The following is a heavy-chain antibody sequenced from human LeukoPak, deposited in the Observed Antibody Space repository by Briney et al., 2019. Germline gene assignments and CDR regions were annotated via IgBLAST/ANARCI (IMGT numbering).Heavy chain of an antibody. CDR1: GFTFSSYA. D-gene: IGHD6-13*01. Sequence: GGSLRLSCAASGFTFSSYAMHWVRQAPGKGLEWVAVISYDGSNKYYADSVKGRFTISRDNSKNTLYLQMNSLRAEDTAVYYCARDYRAAAGRYYYYYGMDVWGQGTTVTVSS. J-gene: IGHJ6*02. V-gene: IGHV3-30-3*01. CDR2: ISYDGSNK. CDR3: ARDYRAAAGRYYYYYGMDV.